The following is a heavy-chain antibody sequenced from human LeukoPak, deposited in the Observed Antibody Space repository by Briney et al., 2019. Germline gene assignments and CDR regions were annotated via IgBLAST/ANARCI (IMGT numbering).Heavy chain of an antibody. J-gene: IGHJ6*03. CDR1: GGTFSSYA. CDR3: ASQSGYDSDFDYYYYMDV. Sequence: ASVKVSCKASGGTFSSYAISWVRQAPGQGLEWMGGIIPIFGTANYAQKFQGGVTITTDESTSTAYMELSSLRSEDTAVYYCASQSGYDSDFDYYYYMDVWGKGTTVTVSS. D-gene: IGHD5-12*01. V-gene: IGHV1-69*05. CDR2: IIPIFGTA.